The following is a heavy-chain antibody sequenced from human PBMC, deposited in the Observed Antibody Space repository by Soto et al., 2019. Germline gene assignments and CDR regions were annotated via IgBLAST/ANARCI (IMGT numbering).Heavy chain of an antibody. Sequence: QVQLVQSGAEVKRPGASVRVSCKASGYTFTDYYLHWVRQAPGQGLEWMGWIRPNDGRTKYAQKFQGRVTMTRATSIATAYMELSRLTSDDPAVYFCAREGDSSGWFSHWGQGSLVTVSS. D-gene: IGHD6-19*01. V-gene: IGHV1-2*02. CDR2: IRPNDGRT. CDR1: GYTFTDYY. J-gene: IGHJ4*02. CDR3: AREGDSSGWFSH.